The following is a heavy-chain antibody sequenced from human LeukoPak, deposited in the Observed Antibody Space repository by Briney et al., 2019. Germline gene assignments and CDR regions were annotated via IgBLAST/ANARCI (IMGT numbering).Heavy chain of an antibody. V-gene: IGHV3-23*01. CDR1: GFTFFSHA. CDR2: ISGNSDII. D-gene: IGHD3-22*01. J-gene: IGHJ4*02. Sequence: GGSLRLSCAASGFTFFSHAFSWVRQAPGKGLEWVSSISGNSDIIYYTDSAQGRFTTSRDNPKNTLYLQMNSLSAEDTAVYFCAKSRWTRGYYPFDFWGQGALVTVSS. CDR3: AKSRWTRGYYPFDF.